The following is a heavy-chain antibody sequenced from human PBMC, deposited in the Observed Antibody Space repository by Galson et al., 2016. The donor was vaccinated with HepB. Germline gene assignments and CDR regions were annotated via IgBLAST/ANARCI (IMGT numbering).Heavy chain of an antibody. Sequence: SLRLSCAASGFTLTNYGMHWVRQAPGKGLEWVAMISYDGSAAYYADSVKGRFTISRDNYDNTMYLQMSSLRTEDTAVYYCAKDLWINKWTNSFDHWGQGTLVTVSS. CDR3: AKDLWINKWTNSFDH. J-gene: IGHJ4*02. CDR1: GFTLTNYG. D-gene: IGHD2-21*01. V-gene: IGHV3-30*18. CDR2: ISYDGSAA.